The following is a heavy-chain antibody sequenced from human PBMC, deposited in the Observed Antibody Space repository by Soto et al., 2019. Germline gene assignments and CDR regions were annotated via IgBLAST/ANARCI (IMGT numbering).Heavy chain of an antibody. CDR3: ARGQQLEYYYMDV. D-gene: IGHD6-13*01. Sequence: GGSLRLSCAASGFTFSSYAMSWVRQAPGKGLEWVSAISGSGGSTYYADSVKGRFTISRDNSKNPLYLQMNSLRAEDTAVYYCARGQQLEYYYMDVWGKGTTVTVSS. J-gene: IGHJ6*03. CDR2: ISGSGGST. CDR1: GFTFSSYA. V-gene: IGHV3-23*01.